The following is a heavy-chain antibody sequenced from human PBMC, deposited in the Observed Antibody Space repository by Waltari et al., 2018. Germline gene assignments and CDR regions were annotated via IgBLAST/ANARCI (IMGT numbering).Heavy chain of an antibody. J-gene: IGHJ6*02. Sequence: VQLVQSGAEVKKPGATVKISCKVSGYTFTDYYMHWVQQAPGKGLEWMGLVDPEDGETIYAEKFQGRVTITADTSTDTAYMELSSLRSEDTAVYYCATDSKRTTVTTPYYYYGMDVWGQGTTVTVSS. CDR3: ATDSKRTTVTTPYYYYGMDV. V-gene: IGHV1-69-2*01. CDR2: VDPEDGET. D-gene: IGHD4-17*01. CDR1: GYTFTDYY.